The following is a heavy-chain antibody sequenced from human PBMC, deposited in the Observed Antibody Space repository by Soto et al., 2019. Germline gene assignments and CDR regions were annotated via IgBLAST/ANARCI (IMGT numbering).Heavy chain of an antibody. V-gene: IGHV3-30-3*01. Sequence: QVQLVESRGGVVQPGRSLRLSCAASGFTFSSYAMHWVRQAPGKGLEWVAVISYDGSNKYYADSVKGRFTISRDNSKNTLYLQMNSLRAEDTAVYYCARSTAGVLVPAAISAYYYYGMDVWGQGTTVTVSS. CDR1: GFTFSSYA. D-gene: IGHD2-2*02. J-gene: IGHJ6*02. CDR2: ISYDGSNK. CDR3: ARSTAGVLVPAAISAYYYYGMDV.